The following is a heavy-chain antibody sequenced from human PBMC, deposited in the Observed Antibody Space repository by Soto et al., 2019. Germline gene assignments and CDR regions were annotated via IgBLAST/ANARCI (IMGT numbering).Heavy chain of an antibody. CDR1: GGSISSSSYY. J-gene: IGHJ4*02. Sequence: QLQLQESGPGLVKPSETLSLTCTVSGGSISSSSYYWGWIRQPPGKGLEWIGSIYYSGSTYYNPSLKSRVTISVDTSKNQFSLKLSSVTAADTAVYYCAISMVRGSMAYFDYWGQGTLVTVSS. D-gene: IGHD3-10*01. V-gene: IGHV4-39*01. CDR3: AISMVRGSMAYFDY. CDR2: IYYSGST.